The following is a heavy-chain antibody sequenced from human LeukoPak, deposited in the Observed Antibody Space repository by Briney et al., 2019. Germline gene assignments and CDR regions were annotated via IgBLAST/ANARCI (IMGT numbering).Heavy chain of an antibody. CDR3: ARPDSGSYGTSEAFDI. CDR1: GGSISSGSYY. CDR2: IYTSGST. V-gene: IGHV4-61*02. Sequence: PSETLSLTCTVSGGSISSGSYYWSWIRQPAGKGLEWIGRIYTSGSTYYNPSLKSRVTISVDTSKNQFSLKLSSVTAADTAVYYCARPDSGSYGTSEAFDIWGQGTMVTVSS. J-gene: IGHJ3*02. D-gene: IGHD1-26*01.